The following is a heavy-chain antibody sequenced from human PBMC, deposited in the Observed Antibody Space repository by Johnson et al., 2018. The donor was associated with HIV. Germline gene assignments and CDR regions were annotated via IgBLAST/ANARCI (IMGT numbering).Heavy chain of an antibody. Sequence: VQLVESGGGLVQPGGSLRLSCVASGFTVSSNYMSWVRQAPGKGLEWVSVIYSGGRTYYADSVKGRFTISRDNSKNTLYLQMNSLRAEDTAVYYCAKDHPQMATIVGAFEIWGQGTMVTVSS. CDR2: IYSGGRT. V-gene: IGHV3-66*01. D-gene: IGHD5-24*01. J-gene: IGHJ3*02. CDR3: AKDHPQMATIVGAFEI. CDR1: GFTVSSNY.